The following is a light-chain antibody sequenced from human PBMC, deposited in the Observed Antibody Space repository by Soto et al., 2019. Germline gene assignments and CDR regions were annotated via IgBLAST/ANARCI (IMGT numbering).Light chain of an antibody. J-gene: IGKJ2*01. CDR3: QQYGSSLPYT. V-gene: IGKV3-20*01. CDR1: QSVSSSY. Sequence: ESVLTQSPGTLSLSPGERATLSCRASQSVSSSYLAWYQHKPGQAPRLLIYGASSRATGIPDRFSGSGSGKDVTLTISRLEPEDIAVYYCQQYGSSLPYTFGQETKLEIK. CDR2: GAS.